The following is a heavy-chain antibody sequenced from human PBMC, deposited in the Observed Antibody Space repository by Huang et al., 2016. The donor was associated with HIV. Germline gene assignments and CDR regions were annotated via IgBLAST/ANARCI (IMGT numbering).Heavy chain of an antibody. CDR1: GGSISSHY. CDR2: VYFSGST. D-gene: IGHD3-22*01. V-gene: IGHV4-59*11. J-gene: IGHJ4*02. Sequence: QVQLQESGPGLVKPSETLSLTRTVSGGSISSHYWTWIRLSPEKGLDWIGSVYFSGSTVYNASLKSRVTMSVDTSKNQFSLRLSSVTAADTAVYYCARDKLLYGHSKSSGRIDYWGQGTLVTVSS. CDR3: ARDKLLYGHSKSSGRIDY.